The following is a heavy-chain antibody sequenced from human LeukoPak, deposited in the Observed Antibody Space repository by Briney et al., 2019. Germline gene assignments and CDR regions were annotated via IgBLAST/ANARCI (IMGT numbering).Heavy chain of an antibody. CDR3: ARGRRYYGSGSSPENDY. Sequence: PSETLSLTCTVSGGSISSSSYYWGWIRQPPGKGLEWIGSIYYSGSTYYNPSLKSRVTISVDTSKNQFSLKLSSVTAADTAVYYCARGRRYYGSGSSPENDYWGQGTLVTVSS. CDR2: IYYSGST. CDR1: GGSISSSSYY. V-gene: IGHV4-39*01. J-gene: IGHJ4*02. D-gene: IGHD3-10*01.